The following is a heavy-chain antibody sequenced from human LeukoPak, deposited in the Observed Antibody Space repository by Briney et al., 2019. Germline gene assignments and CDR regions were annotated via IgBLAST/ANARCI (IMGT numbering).Heavy chain of an antibody. CDR1: GGSISSGGYY. Sequence: PSETLSLTCTVSGGSISSGGYYWSWIRQHPGKGLEWIGYIYYSGSTYYNPSLKSRVTISVDTSKNQFSLKLSSVTAADTAVYYCARSVNYGILTGYYSYYFDYWGQGTLVTVSS. CDR2: IYYSGST. J-gene: IGHJ4*02. D-gene: IGHD3-9*01. CDR3: ARSVNYGILTGYYSYYFDY. V-gene: IGHV4-31*03.